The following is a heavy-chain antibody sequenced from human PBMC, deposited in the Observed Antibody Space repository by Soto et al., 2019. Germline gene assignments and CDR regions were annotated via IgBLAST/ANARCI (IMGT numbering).Heavy chain of an antibody. J-gene: IGHJ4*02. CDR2: IIPILGIA. V-gene: IGHV1-69*08. Sequence: QVQLVQSGAEVKKPGSSVKVSCKASGGTFSSYTIYWVRQAPGQGLEWMGRIIPILGIANYAQKFKGRVTITADKSTSTAYRELSSLGSEDTAVYYFARDRGDYGDFNWGQGTLVTVSS. CDR3: ARDRGDYGDFN. D-gene: IGHD4-17*01. CDR1: GGTFSSYT.